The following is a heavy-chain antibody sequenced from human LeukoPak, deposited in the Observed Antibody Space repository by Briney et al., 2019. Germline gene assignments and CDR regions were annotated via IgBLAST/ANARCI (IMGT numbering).Heavy chain of an antibody. V-gene: IGHV4-39*01. Sequence: SGTLSLTCAVSGGSISSSSYYWGWIRQPPGKGLEWIGSISYSGSTYYNPSLKSRVTISVDTSKNQFSLKLSSVTAADTAVYYCARSREGDGYNSYYFDYWGQGTLVTVSS. CDR2: ISYSGST. J-gene: IGHJ4*02. CDR3: ARSREGDGYNSYYFDY. D-gene: IGHD5-24*01. CDR1: GGSISSSSYY.